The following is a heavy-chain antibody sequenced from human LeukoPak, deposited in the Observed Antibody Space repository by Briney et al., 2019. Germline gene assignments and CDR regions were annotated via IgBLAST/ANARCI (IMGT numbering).Heavy chain of an antibody. J-gene: IGHJ4*02. V-gene: IGHV3-23*01. CDR3: ARSIGTGEFSTPQDY. D-gene: IGHD3-10*01. Sequence: PGGTLRLSCAASGFTFSSHGMNWVRQAPGKGLEWVSGISPSGGITYYTDSVKGRFTISRDNSKNTVSLQMNSLRAEDTAVYYCARSIGTGEFSTPQDYWGQGTLVTVSS. CDR2: ISPSGGIT. CDR1: GFTFSSHG.